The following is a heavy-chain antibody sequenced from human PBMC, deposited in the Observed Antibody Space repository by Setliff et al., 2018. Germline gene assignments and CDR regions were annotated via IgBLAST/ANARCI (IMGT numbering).Heavy chain of an antibody. D-gene: IGHD1-26*01. CDR1: GGSISSGPYY. J-gene: IGHJ4*02. CDR3: ARDNTIVGATDY. V-gene: IGHV4-61*09. Sequence: SETLSLTCTVSGGSISSGPYYWSWIRQPAGKGLEWIGEINHSGSTNYIPSLKSRLTISADTSTNHFPLKLTSVTAADTAVYYCARDNTIVGATDYWGQGALVTVSS. CDR2: INHSGST.